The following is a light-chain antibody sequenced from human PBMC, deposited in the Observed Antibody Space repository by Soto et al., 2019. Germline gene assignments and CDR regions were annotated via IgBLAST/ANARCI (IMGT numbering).Light chain of an antibody. V-gene: IGKV1-9*01. CDR3: QQLTSNPLT. Sequence: DIQLTQSPSFRSASVGDRVTITSRDSQGITNYLAWYQQKPGKAPNLLIYAASTLQGGVPSRFSGSGSGTDFTLTISSLQPEDFATYYCQQLTSNPLTFGGGTKVEIK. J-gene: IGKJ4*01. CDR1: QGITNY. CDR2: AAS.